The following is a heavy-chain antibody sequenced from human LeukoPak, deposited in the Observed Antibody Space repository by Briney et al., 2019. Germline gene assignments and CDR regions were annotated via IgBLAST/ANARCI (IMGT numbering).Heavy chain of an antibody. CDR3: AKDPAWRLRYFDLPGTIDY. CDR2: ISYDGSNK. V-gene: IGHV3-30*18. CDR1: GFTSSSYG. J-gene: IGHJ4*02. D-gene: IGHD3-9*01. Sequence: GGSLRLSCAASGFTSSSYGMHWVRQAPGKGLEWVAVISYDGSNKYFVDSVKGRFTISRDNSKNTLYLQMNSLRPEDTAVYYCAKDPAWRLRYFDLPGTIDYWGQGTLVTVSS.